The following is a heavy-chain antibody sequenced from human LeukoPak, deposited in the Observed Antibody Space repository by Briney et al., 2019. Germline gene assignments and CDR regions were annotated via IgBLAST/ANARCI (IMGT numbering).Heavy chain of an antibody. V-gene: IGHV3-33*01. CDR3: AREMLRGAYYYYGIDV. CDR1: GFIFSSYG. J-gene: IGHJ6*02. Sequence: GGALRLSCVAPGFIFSSYGMHWVRQTPGKGLEWVAVIWYDGIKKYHKDSVKGRFTISRDNSKNTLYLQMNSLRVEDTAVYYCAREMLRGAYYYYGIDVWGQGSTVTVSS. D-gene: IGHD3-10*01. CDR2: IWYDGIKK.